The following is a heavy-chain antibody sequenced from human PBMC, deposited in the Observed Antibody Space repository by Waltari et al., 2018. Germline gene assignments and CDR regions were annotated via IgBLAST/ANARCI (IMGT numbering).Heavy chain of an antibody. CDR2: ISGSGGNT. D-gene: IGHD5-18*01. V-gene: IGHV3-23*04. J-gene: IGHJ4*02. CDR3: ARGAAYSRFDY. Sequence: EVQLVESGGGLVQPGGSLRLSCAASGFTFSSYGMNWVRQAAGKGLEWFSGISGSGGNTYYADSVKGRFTISRDNSKSTLSLQMNSVRADDTAVYYCARGAAYSRFDYWGQGTLVIVSS. CDR1: GFTFSSYG.